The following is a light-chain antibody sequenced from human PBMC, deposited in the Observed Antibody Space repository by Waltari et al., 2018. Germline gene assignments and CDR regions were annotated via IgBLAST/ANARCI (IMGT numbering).Light chain of an antibody. CDR1: SSNIGTNY. V-gene: IGLV1-47*01. Sequence: QSVLTQPPSASGTPGQSVTISCSGGSSNIGTNYVCWYQQLPETAPNLLLYRNNQRPSGVPDRFSGSKSGTSASLAISGLQTEDESDYYCSSYTTSGTWVFGGGTKLAVL. CDR2: RNN. CDR3: SSYTTSGTWV. J-gene: IGLJ3*02.